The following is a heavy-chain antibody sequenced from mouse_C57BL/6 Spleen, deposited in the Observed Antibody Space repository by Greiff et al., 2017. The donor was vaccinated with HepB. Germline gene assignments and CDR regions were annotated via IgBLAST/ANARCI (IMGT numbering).Heavy chain of an antibody. CDR1: GFTFTDYY. D-gene: IGHD4-1*01. CDR3: ARPPGRHWYFDV. J-gene: IGHJ1*03. CDR2: IRNKANGYTT. Sequence: EVMLVESGGGLVQPGGSLSLSCAASGFTFTDYYMSWVRQPPGKALEWLGFIRNKANGYTTEYSASVKGRFTISRDNSQSILYLQMNALRAEDSATYYCARPPGRHWYFDVWGTGTTVTVSS. V-gene: IGHV7-3*01.